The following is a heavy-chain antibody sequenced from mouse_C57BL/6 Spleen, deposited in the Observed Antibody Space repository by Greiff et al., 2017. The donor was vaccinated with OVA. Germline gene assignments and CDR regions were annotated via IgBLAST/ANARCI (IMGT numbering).Heavy chain of an antibody. V-gene: IGHV1-72*01. J-gene: IGHJ3*01. Sequence: VQLQQPGAELVKPGASVKLPCKASGYTFTSYWMHWVKQRPGRGLEWIGRIDPNSGGTKYNEKFKSKATLTVDKPSSTAYMQLSSLTSEDSAVYYCAREDYYGSSYEAYWGQGTLVTVSA. D-gene: IGHD1-1*01. CDR3: AREDYYGSSYEAY. CDR2: IDPNSGGT. CDR1: GYTFTSYW.